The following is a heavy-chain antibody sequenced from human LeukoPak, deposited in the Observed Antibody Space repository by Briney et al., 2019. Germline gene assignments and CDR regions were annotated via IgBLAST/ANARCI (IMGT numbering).Heavy chain of an antibody. D-gene: IGHD3-10*01. CDR3: ARDPNYYGSGSYFAYFDY. CDR1: GFTFSGYG. V-gene: IGHV3-33*01. Sequence: GGSLRLSCETSGFTFSGYGMHWVRQAPGKGPEWVAVIWHDGSNKYYADSVKGRFTISRDNSKNTLYLQMNSLRAEDTAVYYCARDPNYYGSGSYFAYFDYWGQGTLVTVSS. J-gene: IGHJ4*02. CDR2: IWHDGSNK.